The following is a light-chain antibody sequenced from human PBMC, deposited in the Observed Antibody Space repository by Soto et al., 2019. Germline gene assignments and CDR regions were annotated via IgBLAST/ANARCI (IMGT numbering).Light chain of an antibody. CDR1: QSISRY. CDR2: AAS. J-gene: IGKJ4*01. CDR3: QQSYSTPSWT. Sequence: DIQMTQSPSSLSASVGDRVTITCRASQSISRYLNWYQQKPGKAPNLXXYAASSLQSGVPSRSSGSGSGTDLTLTIISLQPEDFATYYCQQSYSTPSWTFGGGTKVDIK. V-gene: IGKV1-39*01.